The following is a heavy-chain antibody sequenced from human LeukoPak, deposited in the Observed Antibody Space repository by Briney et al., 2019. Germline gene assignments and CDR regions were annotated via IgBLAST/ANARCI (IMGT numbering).Heavy chain of an antibody. J-gene: IGHJ4*02. CDR1: GFTFSSYW. CDR2: IKKDGSEK. Sequence: PGGSLRLSCAASGFTFSSYWMSWVRQAPGKGLERVANIKKDGSEKYYVDSVKGRFTISRDNAKKSLYLQMNSLRADDTAVYYCARDLDGGGNFDYWGQGTLVTVSS. V-gene: IGHV3-7*01. D-gene: IGHD4-23*01. CDR3: ARDLDGGGNFDY.